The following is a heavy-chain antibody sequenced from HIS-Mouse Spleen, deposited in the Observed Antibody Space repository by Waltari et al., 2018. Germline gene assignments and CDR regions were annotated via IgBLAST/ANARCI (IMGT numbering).Heavy chain of an antibody. CDR3: ARDLESRTVSSSWYPYFDY. V-gene: IGHV6-1*01. Sequence: QVQLQQSGPGLVKPSQTLSLTCAISGDSVPSNSAAWTWIRQSPSRGLEWLGRTYYRSKWYNDYAVSVKSRITINPDTSKNQFSLQLNSVTPEDTAVYYCARDLESRTVSSSWYPYFDYWGQGTLVTVSS. J-gene: IGHJ4*02. CDR1: GDSVPSNSAA. CDR2: TYYRSKWYN. D-gene: IGHD6-13*01.